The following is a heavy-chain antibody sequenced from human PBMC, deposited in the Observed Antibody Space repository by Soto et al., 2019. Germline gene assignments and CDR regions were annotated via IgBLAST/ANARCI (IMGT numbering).Heavy chain of an antibody. CDR3: ARRLRYFDWLSNYFDY. Sequence: SETLSLTCTVSGGSISSSSYYWGWIRQPPGKGLGWIGSIYYSGSTYYNPSLKSRVTISVDTSKNQFSLKLSSVTAADTAVYYCARRLRYFDWLSNYFDYWGQGTLVTVSS. J-gene: IGHJ4*02. CDR2: IYYSGST. V-gene: IGHV4-39*01. CDR1: GGSISSSSYY. D-gene: IGHD3-9*01.